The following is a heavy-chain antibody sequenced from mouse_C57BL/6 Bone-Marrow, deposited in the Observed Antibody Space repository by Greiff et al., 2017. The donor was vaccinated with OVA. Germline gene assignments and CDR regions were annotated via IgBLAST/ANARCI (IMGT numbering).Heavy chain of an antibody. CDR1: GFTFSSYA. CDR3: TRDPDGYFAY. D-gene: IGHD2-3*01. J-gene: IGHJ3*01. Sequence: EVKLVESGEGLVKPGGSLKLSCAASGFTFSSYAMSWVRQTPEKRLEWVAYISSGGDYIYYADTVKGRFTISRDNARNTLYLQMSSLKSEDTAMYYCTRDPDGYFAYWGQGTLVTVSA. V-gene: IGHV5-9-1*02. CDR2: ISSGGDYI.